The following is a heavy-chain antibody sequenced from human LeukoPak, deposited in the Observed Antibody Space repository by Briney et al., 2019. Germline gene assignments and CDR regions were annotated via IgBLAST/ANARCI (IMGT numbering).Heavy chain of an antibody. CDR3: VPGTYIAVAGLS. Sequence: PGGSLRLSCAASGFTFDDYAMDWVRQAPGKGLEWVSGISWNSGDIGYADSVKGRFTISRDNAKNSLYLQMNSLRAEDTAVYYCVPGTYIAVAGLSWGQGTLVTVSS. J-gene: IGHJ5*02. D-gene: IGHD6-19*01. CDR1: GFTFDDYA. CDR2: ISWNSGDI. V-gene: IGHV3-9*01.